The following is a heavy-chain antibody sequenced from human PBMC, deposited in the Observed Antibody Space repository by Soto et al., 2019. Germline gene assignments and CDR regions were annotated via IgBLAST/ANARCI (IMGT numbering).Heavy chain of an antibody. V-gene: IGHV3-23*01. CDR1: GFTFSSYA. J-gene: IGHJ4*02. CDR3: AKVGTHYYDSSGYYFGNYYDS. D-gene: IGHD3-22*01. Sequence: GGSLRLSCAASGFTFSSYAMTWVRQAPGKGLEWVSVISGGGGSTYYADSVKGRFTISRDDSTNTLYLQMNSLRAEDTAVYYCAKVGTHYYDSSGYYFGNYYDSWGQGTLVTVSS. CDR2: ISGGGGST.